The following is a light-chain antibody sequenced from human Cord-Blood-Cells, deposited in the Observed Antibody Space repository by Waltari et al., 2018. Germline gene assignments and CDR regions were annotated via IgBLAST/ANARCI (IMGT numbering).Light chain of an antibody. Sequence: QSVLTQPPSASGTPEQRVTISCSGSSSNIGSNYVYWYQQLPGTAPKLLIYRNNQRPSGVPDRFSGSKSGTSASLAISGLRSEDEADYYCAAWDDSLSANWVFGGGTKLTVL. CDR2: RNN. CDR3: AAWDDSLSANWV. CDR1: SSNIGSNY. V-gene: IGLV1-47*01. J-gene: IGLJ3*02.